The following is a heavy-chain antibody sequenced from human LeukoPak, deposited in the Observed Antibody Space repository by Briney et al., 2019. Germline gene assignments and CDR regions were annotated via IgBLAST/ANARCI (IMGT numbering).Heavy chain of an antibody. CDR2: IFYTGNA. Sequence: SETLSLTCTVSGGSISGYHWNWIRQSPGKGLEWIANIFYTGNADYNPSLKSRVTISLDTPKNQIPLILTSVTAADTAVYYCARVGGGDCYRCLDYWGQGTLVTVSS. CDR1: GGSISGYH. V-gene: IGHV4-59*08. D-gene: IGHD2-21*02. J-gene: IGHJ4*02. CDR3: ARVGGGDCYRCLDY.